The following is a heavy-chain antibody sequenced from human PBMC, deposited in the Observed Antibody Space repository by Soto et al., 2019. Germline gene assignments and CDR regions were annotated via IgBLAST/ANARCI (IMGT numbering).Heavy chain of an antibody. V-gene: IGHV4-30-2*01. J-gene: IGHJ4*02. CDR2: IYSGTT. CDR1: GGSIISGGYS. CDR3: AREDSGAFFDF. Sequence: SETLSLTCAVSGGSIISGGYSWSWIRQPPGKGLEWIGYIYSGTTHYNPSLESRVTIAMDRSKNQVSLSLKSVTDADTAVYYCAREDSGAFFDFWGQGTLVTVSS. D-gene: IGHD2-15*01.